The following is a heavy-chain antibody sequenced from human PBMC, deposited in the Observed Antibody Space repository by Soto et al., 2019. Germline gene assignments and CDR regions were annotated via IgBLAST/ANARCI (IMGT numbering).Heavy chain of an antibody. Sequence: TVGSLRLSCTGSGFTFADYTITWLRQAPGKGLEWVGFIRGKGYGGTAEYAASVKGRFTISRDDSKSIAYLQMNSLRTEDTAVYFCTRDQPITPWGQGTMVTVS. V-gene: IGHV3-49*03. CDR3: TRDQPITP. CDR1: GFTFADYT. CDR2: IRGKGYGGTA. D-gene: IGHD3-10*01. J-gene: IGHJ3*01.